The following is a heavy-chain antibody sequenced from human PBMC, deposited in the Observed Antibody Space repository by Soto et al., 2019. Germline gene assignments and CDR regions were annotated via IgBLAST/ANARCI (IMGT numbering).Heavy chain of an antibody. J-gene: IGHJ4*02. CDR3: ERRTMGFEY. CDR1: GDSISSNY. V-gene: IGHV4-59*05. D-gene: IGHD3-10*01. Sequence: SETLSLTCTVSGDSISSNYWSWIRQPPGKGLEWIGSIYYSGSTYYNPSLKSRVTISVDTSKNQFSLKLSSVTAADTAVYYCERRTMGFEYWGQGTLVTVSS. CDR2: IYYSGST.